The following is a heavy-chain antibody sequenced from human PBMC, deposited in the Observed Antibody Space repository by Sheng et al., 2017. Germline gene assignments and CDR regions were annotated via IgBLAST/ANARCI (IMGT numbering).Heavy chain of an antibody. D-gene: IGHD3-3*01. J-gene: IGHJ6*02. Sequence: QVQLQESGPGLVKPSETLSLTCTVSGGSISSYYWSWIRQPAGKGLEWIGRIYTSGSTNYNPSLKSRVTMSVDTSKNQFSLKLSSVTAADTAVYYCARDRLLRFLEWDNYYYYYYGMDVWGQGTTVTVSS. CDR3: ARDRLLRFLEWDNYYYYYYGMDV. CDR2: IYTSGST. V-gene: IGHV4-4*07. CDR1: GGSISSYY.